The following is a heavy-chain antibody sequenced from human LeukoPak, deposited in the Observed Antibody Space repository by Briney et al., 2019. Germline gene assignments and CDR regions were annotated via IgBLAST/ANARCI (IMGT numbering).Heavy chain of an antibody. CDR2: INPNSGGT. CDR1: GYTFIGYH. Sequence: GASVKVSCKGSGYTFIGYHMHWVRQAPGQGLEWVGWINPNSGGTNNAEKVQGRVSMTRDTSISTAYMELSRLRSDDTAVYYCARERDSSTLNNWFDPWGQGTLVTVSS. CDR3: ARERDSSTLNNWFDP. V-gene: IGHV1-2*02. D-gene: IGHD6-13*01. J-gene: IGHJ5*02.